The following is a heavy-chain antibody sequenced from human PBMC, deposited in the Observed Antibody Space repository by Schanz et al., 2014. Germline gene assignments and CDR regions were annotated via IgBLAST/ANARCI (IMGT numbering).Heavy chain of an antibody. CDR1: GFTFSSYG. CDR2: ISSSSGTI. CDR3: ARELSSLIQGDV. V-gene: IGHV3-48*01. J-gene: IGHJ6*04. Sequence: EVQLVESGGGLVKPGGSLRLSCAASGFTFSSYGMHWVRQAPGKGLEWVSYISSSSGTIYYADSVKGRFTISRDNAKNLLYLQMNGLRAEDTAVYFCARELSSLIQGDVWGKGTTXTVSS. D-gene: IGHD2-2*01.